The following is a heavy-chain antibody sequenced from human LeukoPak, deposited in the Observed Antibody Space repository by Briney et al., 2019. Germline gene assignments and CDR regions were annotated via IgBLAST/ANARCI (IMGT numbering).Heavy chain of an antibody. V-gene: IGHV3-66*01. D-gene: IGHD5-24*01. CDR3: ATCRDGYNFDY. CDR2: IYSGGST. CDR1: GFTVSSNY. J-gene: IGHJ4*02. Sequence: PGGSLRLSCAASGFTVSSNYMSWVRQAPGKGLEWVSVIYSGGSTYYADSVKGRFTISRDNSKNTLYLQMNSLRAEDTAVYYCATCRDGYNFDYWGQGTLVTVSS.